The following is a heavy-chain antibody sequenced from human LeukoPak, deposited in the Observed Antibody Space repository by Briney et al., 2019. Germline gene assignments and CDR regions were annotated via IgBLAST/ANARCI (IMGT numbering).Heavy chain of an antibody. D-gene: IGHD3-10*01. Sequence: GGSLRLSCAASGFTFSSNYMSWVRQAPGKGLEWVSVIYSGGSTYYADSVKGRFTISRDNSKNTLYLQMNSLRAEDTAVYFCARGSLWFARRDYWGQGTLVTVSS. CDR3: ARGSLWFARRDY. V-gene: IGHV3-53*01. J-gene: IGHJ4*02. CDR1: GFTFSSNY. CDR2: IYSGGST.